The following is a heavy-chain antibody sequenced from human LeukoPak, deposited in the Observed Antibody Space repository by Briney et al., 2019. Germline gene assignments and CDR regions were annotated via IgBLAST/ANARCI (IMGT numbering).Heavy chain of an antibody. V-gene: IGHV1-18*01. J-gene: IGHJ4*02. Sequence: ASGKVSCKASGYSFTSYGITWVRQAPGQGLEWMGWINAYNGNTNYAQKLQGRVTMTTDTSKSTAYMDLSSLRSDDTAVYYCARERSGWFFSNWGQGTLVTVSS. CDR2: INAYNGNT. CDR3: ARERSGWFFSN. CDR1: GYSFTSYG. D-gene: IGHD6-19*01.